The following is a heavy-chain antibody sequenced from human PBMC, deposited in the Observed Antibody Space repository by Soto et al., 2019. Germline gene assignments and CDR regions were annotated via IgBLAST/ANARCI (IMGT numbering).Heavy chain of an antibody. J-gene: IGHJ4*02. Sequence: SQTLSLTCAISVDSVSSNSAAWDWIRQSPSRGLEWLGRTYYRSKWYNDYAVPVKSRITINPDTSKNQFSLQLNSVTPEDTAVYYCARGVLTYYDFWSGYYVDYWGQGTLVTVSS. D-gene: IGHD3-3*01. CDR3: ARGVLTYYDFWSGYYVDY. V-gene: IGHV6-1*01. CDR2: TYYRSKWYN. CDR1: VDSVSSNSAA.